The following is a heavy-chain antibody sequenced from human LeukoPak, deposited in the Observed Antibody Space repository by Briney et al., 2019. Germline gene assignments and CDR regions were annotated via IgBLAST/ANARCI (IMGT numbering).Heavy chain of an antibody. CDR2: INHAGNT. V-gene: IGHV4-34*01. D-gene: IGHD3-10*01. CDR1: GGSFNDYY. Sequence: PSETLSLPCGVYGGSFNDYYWSWIRQPPGKGLEWIGEINHAGNTNYNPSLKGRVSMSVDRSKSQVSLHLNSVTAADTAVYYCARSHGAGLQWFDTWGQGTPVTVSS. J-gene: IGHJ5*02. CDR3: ARSHGAGLQWFDT.